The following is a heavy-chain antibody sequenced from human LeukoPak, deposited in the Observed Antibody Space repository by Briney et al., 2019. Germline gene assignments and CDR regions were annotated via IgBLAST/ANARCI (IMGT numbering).Heavy chain of an antibody. D-gene: IGHD2-15*01. CDR2: ISSSSRFI. CDR1: GISFSNYS. CDR3: ARAVYCSGGGCFWYFDL. V-gene: IGHV3-21*01. J-gene: IGHJ2*01. Sequence: GSLRLSCAASGISFSNYSMNWVRQDPGKGLEWVSLISSSSRFIYYGDSVKGRFTISRDNAKKSLYLQMYSLRAEDTAVYYCARAVYCSGGGCFWYFDLWGRGTLVTVSS.